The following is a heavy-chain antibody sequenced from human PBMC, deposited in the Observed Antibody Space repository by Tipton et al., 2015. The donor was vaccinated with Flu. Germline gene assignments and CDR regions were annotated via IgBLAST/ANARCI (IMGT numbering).Heavy chain of an antibody. J-gene: IGHJ5*02. CDR3: ARACGSGGNRWFDP. CDR2: IYYTGST. CDR1: GGSISSFY. D-gene: IGHD2-15*01. Sequence: TLSLTCTVSGGSISSFYWTWIRQPPGKGLEWIGYIYYTGSTNYNPSLKSRLTISADTSKNQFSLQLTSVTAADTAVYYCARACGSGGNRWFDPWGQGALVTVSS. V-gene: IGHV4-59*12.